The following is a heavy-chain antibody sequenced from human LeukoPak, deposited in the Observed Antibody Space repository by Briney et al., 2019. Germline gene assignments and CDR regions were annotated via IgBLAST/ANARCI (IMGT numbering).Heavy chain of an antibody. CDR1: GGSLSSYY. Sequence: NPSETLSLTCTVSGGSLSSYYWSWIRQPPGKGLEWIGYIYYSGSTNYNPSLKSRVTISVDTSKNQFSLKLSSVTAADTAVYYCARRDPIISMIVGERAFDIWGQGTMVTVSS. D-gene: IGHD3-22*01. CDR2: IYYSGST. CDR3: ARRDPIISMIVGERAFDI. V-gene: IGHV4-59*08. J-gene: IGHJ3*02.